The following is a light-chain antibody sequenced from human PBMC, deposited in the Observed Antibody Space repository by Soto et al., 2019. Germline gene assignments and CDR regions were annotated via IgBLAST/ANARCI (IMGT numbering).Light chain of an antibody. Sequence: SYELTQPSSVSVSPGQTAKITCSGEALAKQYAYWYQQKPGHAPVLVIYKDTERSSGIPERFSGSSSGTTVTLTISGVQAEDEVDYYCQSADISGPYVFGIGTKLTVL. CDR1: ALAKQY. J-gene: IGLJ1*01. CDR2: KDT. CDR3: QSADISGPYV. V-gene: IGLV3-25*03.